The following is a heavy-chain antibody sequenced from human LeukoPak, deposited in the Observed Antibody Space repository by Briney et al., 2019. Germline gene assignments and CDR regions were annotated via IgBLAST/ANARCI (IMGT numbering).Heavy chain of an antibody. CDR2: IKSKTDGGTT. D-gene: IGHD1-26*01. CDR1: GFTFSNAW. Sequence: GGSLRLSCAASGFTFSNAWMSWVRQAPGKGLEWVGRIKSKTDGGTTDYAAPVKGRFTISRDDSKNTLYLQMNSLKTEDTAVYYCTTDRVGATRYYFDYWGQGTLVTVSS. V-gene: IGHV3-15*01. J-gene: IGHJ4*02. CDR3: TTDRVGATRYYFDY.